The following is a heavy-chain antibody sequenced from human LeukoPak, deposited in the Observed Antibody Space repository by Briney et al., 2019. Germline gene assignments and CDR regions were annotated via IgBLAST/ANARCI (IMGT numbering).Heavy chain of an antibody. CDR3: ARESNGEMATTYFDY. D-gene: IGHD5-24*01. CDR1: GGSISSYY. V-gene: IGHV4-59*01. CDR2: IYYSGST. Sequence: SETLSLTCTVSGGSISSYYWSWIRQPPGKGLEWIGYIYYSGSTNYHPSLKSRVTISVDTSKNQFSLKLSSVTAADTAVYYCARESNGEMATTYFDYWGQGTLVTVSS. J-gene: IGHJ4*02.